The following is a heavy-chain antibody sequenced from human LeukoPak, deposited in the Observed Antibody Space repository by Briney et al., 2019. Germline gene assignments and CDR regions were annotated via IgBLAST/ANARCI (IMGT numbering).Heavy chain of an antibody. J-gene: IGHJ5*02. CDR3: ARAEYSSGWFPDP. Sequence: GASVKVSCKASGYTFTGYYMHWVRQAPGQGLECMGWINPNSGGTNYAQKFQGRVTMTRHTSISTADMELSRLRSDDVAVYYCARAEYSSGWFPDPWGQGTLVTVSS. CDR2: INPNSGGT. V-gene: IGHV1-2*02. D-gene: IGHD6-19*01. CDR1: GYTFTGYY.